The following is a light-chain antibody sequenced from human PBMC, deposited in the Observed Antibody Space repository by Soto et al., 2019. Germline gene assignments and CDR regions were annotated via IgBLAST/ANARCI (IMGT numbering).Light chain of an antibody. V-gene: IGKV3-20*01. J-gene: IGKJ1*01. CDR2: GAS. Sequence: QFSVPLSLSAGERAALSCRASQSVSNNYLAWYQQKPGQAPRLLIYGASNRATGIPDRFSGSGSGTDFTLTISRLEPEDFAVYYCQQYGSSGTFGHGTKVDI. CDR3: QQYGSSGT. CDR1: QSVSNNY.